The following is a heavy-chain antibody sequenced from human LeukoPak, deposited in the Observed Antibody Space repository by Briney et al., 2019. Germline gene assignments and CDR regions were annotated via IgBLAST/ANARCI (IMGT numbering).Heavy chain of an antibody. V-gene: IGHV4-59*08. CDR1: GGSISSYY. CDR2: IYYSGST. J-gene: IGHJ4*02. D-gene: IGHD6-13*01. CDR3: ARARSRVIAAAQ. Sequence: SETLSLTCTVSGGSISSYYWSWIRQPPGKGLEWIGYIYYSGSTHYNPSLKSRVTISVDTSKNQFSLKLRSVTAADTAVYYCARARSRVIAAAQWGQGTRVTVSS.